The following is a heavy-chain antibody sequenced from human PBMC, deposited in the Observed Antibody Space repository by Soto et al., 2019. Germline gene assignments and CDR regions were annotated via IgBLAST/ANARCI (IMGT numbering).Heavy chain of an antibody. D-gene: IGHD3-22*01. CDR3: ARDLGYYDSSGYFDY. J-gene: IGHJ4*02. V-gene: IGHV3-11*01. CDR1: GFTFSDYY. Sequence: PGGSLRLSCAASGFTFSDYYMSWIRQAPGKGLEWVSYISSSDSIYYADSVKGRFTISRDNAKNSVYLQMNSLRAEGTAVYYCARDLGYYDSSGYFDYWGQGTLVTVSS. CDR2: ISSSDSI.